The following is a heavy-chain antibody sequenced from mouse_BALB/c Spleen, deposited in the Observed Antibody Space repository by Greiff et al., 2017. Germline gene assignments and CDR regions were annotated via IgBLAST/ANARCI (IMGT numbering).Heavy chain of an antibody. CDR3: ARGGSYYGNYVAWFAY. CDR1: GYSITSYYA. CDR2: ISYSGST. J-gene: IGHJ3*01. V-gene: IGHV3-2*02. Sequence: EVKLVESRPGLVKPSQSLSLTCTVTGYSITSYYAWNWIRQLPGNQLEWMGYISYSGSTSYNPSLKSRISITRDTSKNQFFLQLNSVTTEDTATYYGARGGSYYGNYVAWFAYWGQWTLVTVSA. D-gene: IGHD2-10*01.